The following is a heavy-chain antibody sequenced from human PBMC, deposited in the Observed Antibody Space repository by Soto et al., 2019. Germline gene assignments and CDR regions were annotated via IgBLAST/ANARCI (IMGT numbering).Heavy chain of an antibody. CDR2: ISSSSSYI. CDR3: ASLIGYCSGGSCYEDYYYYYMDV. D-gene: IGHD2-15*01. V-gene: IGHV3-21*01. CDR1: GFTFSSYS. J-gene: IGHJ6*03. Sequence: EVQLVESGGGLVKPGGSLRLSCAASGFTFSSYSMNWVRQAPGKGLEWVSSISSSSSYIYYADSVKGRFTISRDNAKNSLYLQMNSLRADDTAVYYCASLIGYCSGGSCYEDYYYYYMDVWGKGTTVTVSS.